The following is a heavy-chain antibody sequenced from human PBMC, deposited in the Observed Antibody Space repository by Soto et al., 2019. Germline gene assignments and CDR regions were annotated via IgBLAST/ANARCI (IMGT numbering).Heavy chain of an antibody. D-gene: IGHD5-18*01. CDR2: MNPNSGNT. CDR1: GYTFTSYD. CDR3: ARDPLWGTAMVLWYFDL. J-gene: IGHJ2*01. Sequence: ASVKVSCKASGYTFTSYDINWVRQATGQGLVLMGWMNPNSGNTGYAQKFQGRVTMTRNTSISSAYMELSSLRAEDTAVYYCARDPLWGTAMVLWYFDLWGRGTLVTVSS. V-gene: IGHV1-8*01.